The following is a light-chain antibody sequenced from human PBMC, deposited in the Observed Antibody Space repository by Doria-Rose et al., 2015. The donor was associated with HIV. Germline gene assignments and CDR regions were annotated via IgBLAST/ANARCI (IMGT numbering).Light chain of an antibody. CDR3: QSYDSRLSVYV. CDR2: GNS. Sequence: QSVFTQTPSVSGAPGLRVAISCTRSSSNIRAGFDGKWYQQFPSTTRKLLIHGNSNRPSGVYDRFSRIKSGTSASLAISGLRAEDEADYYCQSYDSRLSVYVFGTGTKVTVL. J-gene: IGLJ1*01. V-gene: IGLV1-40*01. CDR1: SSNIRAGFD.